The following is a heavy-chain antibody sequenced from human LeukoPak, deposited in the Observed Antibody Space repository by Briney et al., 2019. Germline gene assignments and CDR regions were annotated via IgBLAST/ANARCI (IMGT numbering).Heavy chain of an antibody. CDR2: IYHSGST. D-gene: IGHD1-26*01. J-gene: IGHJ4*02. CDR3: ARDAGVVIVGATPYYFDY. V-gene: IGHV4-38-2*02. CDR1: GYSISSGYY. Sequence: SSETLSLTCTVSGYSISSGYYWGWIRQPPGKGLEWIGSIYHSGSTYYNPSLKSRVTISVDTSKNQFSLKLSSVTAADTAVYYCARDAGVVIVGATPYYFDYWGQGTLVTVSS.